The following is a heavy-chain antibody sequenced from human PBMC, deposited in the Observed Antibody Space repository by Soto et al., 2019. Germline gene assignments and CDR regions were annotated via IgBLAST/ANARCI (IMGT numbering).Heavy chain of an antibody. V-gene: IGHV3-30*03. CDR3: ATARDRSGWNWFDP. CDR2: ISYDGSNK. CDR1: GFTFSSYG. Sequence: QVQLVESGGGVVQPGRSLRLSCAASGFTFSSYGMHWVRQAPGKGLEWVAVISYDGSNKYYADSVKGRFTISRDNSKNTLYLQMNSLRAEDTAVYYCATARDRSGWNWFDPWGQGTLVTVSS. J-gene: IGHJ5*02. D-gene: IGHD6-19*01.